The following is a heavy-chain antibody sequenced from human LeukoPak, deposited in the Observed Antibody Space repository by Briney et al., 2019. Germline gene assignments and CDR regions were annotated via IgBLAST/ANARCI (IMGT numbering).Heavy chain of an antibody. J-gene: IGHJ4*02. CDR1: GFSFSTYG. CDR3: ARDYYDSSGYYYSDY. CDR2: ISYNGDNK. D-gene: IGHD3-22*01. Sequence: GGSLRLSCVASGFSFSTYGLHWVRQAPGKGLEWVAVISYNGDNKHYAESVKGRFTISRDNAKNSLYLQMNSLRAEDTAVYYCARDYYDSSGYYYSDYWGQGTLVTVSS. V-gene: IGHV3-30*03.